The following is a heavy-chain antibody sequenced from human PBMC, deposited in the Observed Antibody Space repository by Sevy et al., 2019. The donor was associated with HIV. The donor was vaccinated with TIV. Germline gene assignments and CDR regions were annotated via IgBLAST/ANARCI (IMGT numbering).Heavy chain of an antibody. CDR3: ASDVLRFLEWPKGAFDI. V-gene: IGHV3-21*01. J-gene: IGHJ3*02. D-gene: IGHD3-3*01. CDR2: ISGSSNYI. CDR1: GFTFSSYS. Sequence: GGSLRLSCAASGFTFSSYSMIWVRQAPRKGLEWVSSISGSSNYIYYPNSVKGRFTISRDNAKNSLYLQMNSLRAEDTAMYYCASDVLRFLEWPKGAFDIWGQGTMVTVSS.